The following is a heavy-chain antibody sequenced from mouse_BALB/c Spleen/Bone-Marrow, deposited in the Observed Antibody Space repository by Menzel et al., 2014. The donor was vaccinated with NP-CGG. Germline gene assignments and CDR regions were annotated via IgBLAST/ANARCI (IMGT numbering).Heavy chain of an antibody. Sequence: VKLQESGPELVRPGVSVKISCKGSGYTFTDYAMHWVKQSHAKSLEWIGVISTYSGNTDYNQKFKGKATMTVDKSSSTAYMELARLTSEDSAIYYCARGIYYDSTWFAYWGQGTLVTVSA. CDR3: ARGIYYDSTWFAY. CDR2: ISTYSGNT. V-gene: IGHV1-67*01. J-gene: IGHJ3*01. CDR1: GYTFTDYA. D-gene: IGHD2-4*01.